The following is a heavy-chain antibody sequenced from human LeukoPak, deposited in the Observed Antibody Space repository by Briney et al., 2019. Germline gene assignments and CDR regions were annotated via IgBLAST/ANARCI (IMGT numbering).Heavy chain of an antibody. Sequence: PSETLSLTCTVSGGSISGYYWSWIRQPAGKGLEWIGRIYSSGTTNYNPSLKSRVTMSVDTSKNQFSLKLSSVTAADTAVYYCARGGWNKFDYWGQGTLVTVSS. CDR1: GGSISGYY. J-gene: IGHJ4*02. CDR2: IYSSGTT. CDR3: ARGGWNKFDY. V-gene: IGHV4-4*07. D-gene: IGHD1/OR15-1a*01.